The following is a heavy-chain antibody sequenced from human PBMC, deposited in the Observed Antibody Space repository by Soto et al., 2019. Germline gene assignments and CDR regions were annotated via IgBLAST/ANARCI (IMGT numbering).Heavy chain of an antibody. CDR1: GFTFSSYG. CDR3: AGGWDTAMVRGFYYYGMDV. V-gene: IGHV3-33*01. J-gene: IGHJ6*02. D-gene: IGHD5-18*01. CDR2: IWYDGSNK. Sequence: GGSLRLSCVASGFTFSSYGMHWVRQAPGKGLEWVAVIWYDGSNKYYADSVKGRFTISRDNSKNTLYLQMNSLRAEDTAVYYCAGGWDTAMVRGFYYYGMDVWGQGTTVTVSS.